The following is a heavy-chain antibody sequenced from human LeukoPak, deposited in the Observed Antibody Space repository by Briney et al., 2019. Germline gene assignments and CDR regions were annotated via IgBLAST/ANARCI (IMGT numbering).Heavy chain of an antibody. J-gene: IGHJ4*02. Sequence: ASVTVSCKASGYTFTSYYIHWVRQAPGQGLEWMGIINPSGGSTSYAQKFQGRVTMTRDTSTSTVYMELSSLRSEDTAMYYCARGNYDFWSGYYGPSDYWGQGTLVTVSS. CDR1: GYTFTSYY. V-gene: IGHV1-46*01. CDR3: ARGNYDFWSGYYGPSDY. CDR2: INPSGGST. D-gene: IGHD3-3*01.